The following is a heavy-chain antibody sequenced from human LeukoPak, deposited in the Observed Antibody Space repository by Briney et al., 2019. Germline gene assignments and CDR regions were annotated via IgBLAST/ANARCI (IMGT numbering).Heavy chain of an antibody. CDR3: ARDRGYCSGGSCYSFDY. D-gene: IGHD2-15*01. CDR1: GFTFSSYS. V-gene: IGHV3-21*01. CDR2: ISSSSSYI. J-gene: IGHJ4*01. Sequence: GGSLRLSCAASGFTFSSYSMNWVRQAPGKGLEWVSFISSSSSYIYYADSVKGRFTISRDNAKNSLYLQMNSLRAEDTAVYYCARDRGYCSGGSCYSFDYWGQGPLVTVSS.